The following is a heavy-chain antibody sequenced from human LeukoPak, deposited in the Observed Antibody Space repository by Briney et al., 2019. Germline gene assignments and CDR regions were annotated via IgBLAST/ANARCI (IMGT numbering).Heavy chain of an antibody. D-gene: IGHD3-10*01. CDR2: INPNSGGT. J-gene: IGHJ6*02. V-gene: IGHV1-2*02. CDR1: GYTFTGYY. Sequence: ASVKVSCKASGYTFTGYYMHWVRQAPGQGLEWMGWINPNSGGTNYAQKFQGRVTMTRDTSISTAYMELGRPRSEDTAVYYCARGQISTPPHYYGSGSYSYYYGMDVWGQGTTVTVSS. CDR3: ARGQISTPPHYYGSGSYSYYYGMDV.